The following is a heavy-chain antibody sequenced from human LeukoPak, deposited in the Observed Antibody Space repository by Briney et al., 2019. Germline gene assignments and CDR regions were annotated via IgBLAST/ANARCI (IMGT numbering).Heavy chain of an antibody. J-gene: IGHJ4*02. CDR2: ISGSGGST. CDR1: GFTFSSYA. Sequence: QAGGSLRLSCAASGFTFSSYAMSWVRQAPGKGLEWVSAISGSGGSTYYADSVKGRFTISRDNSKNTLYLQMNSLRAEDTAVYYCAKDLHGWLRPYYFDYWGQGTLVTVSS. V-gene: IGHV3-23*01. D-gene: IGHD5-12*01. CDR3: AKDLHGWLRPYYFDY.